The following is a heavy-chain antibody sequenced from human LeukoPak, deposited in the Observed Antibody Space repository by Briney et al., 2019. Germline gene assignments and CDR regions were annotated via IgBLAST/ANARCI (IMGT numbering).Heavy chain of an antibody. CDR2: ISWNSGNM. CDR1: GFTFDDYD. D-gene: IGHD6-19*01. J-gene: IGHJ2*01. CDR3: AKVRVVRAVAGDWYFDL. V-gene: IGHV3-9*01. Sequence: GGSLRLSCAASGFTFDDYDMHWVRQAPGKGLEWVSGISWNSGNMGYADSVKGRFTISRDNAKNSLFMRMNSLTTEDTALYYCAKVRVVRAVAGDWYFDLWGRGTLVTVSS.